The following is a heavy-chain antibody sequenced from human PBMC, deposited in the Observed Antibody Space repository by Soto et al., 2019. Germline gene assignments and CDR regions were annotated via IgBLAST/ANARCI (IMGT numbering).Heavy chain of an antibody. CDR1: GGSISSYY. V-gene: IGHV4-59*12. CDR2: IYYSGST. J-gene: IGHJ4*02. CDR3: ARLDGYGDSGFDY. Sequence: SETLSLTCTVSGGSISSYYWSWIRQPPGKGLEWIGYIYYSGSTNYNPSLKSRVTISVDTSKNQFSLKLSSVTAADTAVYYCARLDGYGDSGFDYWGQGTLVTVSS. D-gene: IGHD4-17*01.